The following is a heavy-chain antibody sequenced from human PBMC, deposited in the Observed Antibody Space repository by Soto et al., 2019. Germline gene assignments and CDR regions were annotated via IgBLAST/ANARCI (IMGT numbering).Heavy chain of an antibody. CDR3: ARGFSTSCYFY. CDR2: IYSGGTT. J-gene: IGHJ4*02. V-gene: IGHV3-53*01. D-gene: IGHD2-2*01. Sequence: EVQLVESGGGLIQPGGSLRLSCAASGFTVSNNYMSWVRQAPGKGLEWVSVIYSGGTTYYSDSVKGRFTISRDNSKNTLYLQMNSLRAEDTAVYYCARGFSTSCYFYWGQGTLVTVSS. CDR1: GFTVSNNY.